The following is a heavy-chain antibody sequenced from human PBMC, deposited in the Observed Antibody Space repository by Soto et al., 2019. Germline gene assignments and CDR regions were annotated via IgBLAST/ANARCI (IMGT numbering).Heavy chain of an antibody. J-gene: IGHJ5*02. D-gene: IGHD4-4*01. V-gene: IGHV4-61*01. Sequence: SETLSLTCTVSGGSVSSGSYYWSWIRQPPGKGLEWIGYIYYSGSTNYNPSLKSRVTISVDTSKNQFSLKLSSVTAADTAVYYCARDHDYTWFDPWGQGTLVTVSS. CDR3: ARDHDYTWFDP. CDR2: IYYSGST. CDR1: GGSVSSGSYY.